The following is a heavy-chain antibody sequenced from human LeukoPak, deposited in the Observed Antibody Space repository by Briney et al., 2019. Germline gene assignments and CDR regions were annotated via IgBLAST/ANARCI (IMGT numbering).Heavy chain of an antibody. V-gene: IGHV4-59*01. J-gene: IGHJ4*02. CDR3: ARASPDPYYFDY. CDR1: GGSISSYY. CDR2: IYYSGST. Sequence: SQTLSLTCTVSGGSISSYYWSWIRQPPGKGLEWIGYIYYSGSTNYNPSLKSRVTISVDTSKNQFSLKLSSVTAADTAVYYCARASPDPYYFDYWGQGTLVTVSS.